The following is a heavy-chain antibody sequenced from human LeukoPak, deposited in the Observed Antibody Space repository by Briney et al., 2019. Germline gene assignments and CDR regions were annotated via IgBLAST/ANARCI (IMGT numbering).Heavy chain of an antibody. CDR1: GGSISSYY. J-gene: IGHJ6*02. Sequence: SETLSLTFTVSGGSISSYYWSWIRQPPGKGLEWIGYINYSGSTNYNPSLKSRVTISVDTSKNQFSLKLSSVTAADTAVYYCARDSGYYDSGLFAMDVWGQGTTVTVSS. V-gene: IGHV4-59*01. CDR2: INYSGST. CDR3: ARDSGYYDSGLFAMDV. D-gene: IGHD3-10*01.